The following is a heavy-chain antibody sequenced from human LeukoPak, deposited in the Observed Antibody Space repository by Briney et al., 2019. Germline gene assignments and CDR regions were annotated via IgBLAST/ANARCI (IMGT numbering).Heavy chain of an antibody. Sequence: SETLSLTCTVSGGSISSYYWSWIRQPPGKGLEWIGYIYYTGSTNYNPSLKSRVTISVDTSTNQFSLKLSSVTAADTAVYYCARAVATIDYFDYWGQGTLVTVSS. V-gene: IGHV4-59*01. CDR2: IYYTGST. D-gene: IGHD5-12*01. J-gene: IGHJ4*02. CDR1: GGSISSYY. CDR3: ARAVATIDYFDY.